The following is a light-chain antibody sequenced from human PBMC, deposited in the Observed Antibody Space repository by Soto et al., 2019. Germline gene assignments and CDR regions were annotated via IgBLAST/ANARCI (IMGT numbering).Light chain of an antibody. V-gene: IGKV1-39*01. CDR2: AAS. CDR1: QTIGTY. J-gene: IGKJ5*01. Sequence: DIQMTQSPSSLSASVGDRVTITCWASQTIGTYLNWYQHKPGKAPKPLIYAASNLQSGVPSRFGGSGSGTDFTLTISSLRPEDFATYYCQQSYRTPITFGQGTRLEN. CDR3: QQSYRTPIT.